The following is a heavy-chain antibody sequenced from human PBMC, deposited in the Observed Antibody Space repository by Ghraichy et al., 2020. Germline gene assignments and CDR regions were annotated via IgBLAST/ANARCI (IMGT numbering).Heavy chain of an antibody. D-gene: IGHD3-22*01. V-gene: IGHV5-51*01. CDR2: IYPGDSDT. CDR1: GYSFTSYW. Sequence: GESLNISCKGSGYSFTSYWIGWVRQMPGKGLEWMGIIYPGDSDTRYSPSFQGQVTISADKSISTAYLQWSSLKASDTAMYYCARRLTYYYDSSGYHAFDIWGQGTMVTVSS. J-gene: IGHJ3*02. CDR3: ARRLTYYYDSSGYHAFDI.